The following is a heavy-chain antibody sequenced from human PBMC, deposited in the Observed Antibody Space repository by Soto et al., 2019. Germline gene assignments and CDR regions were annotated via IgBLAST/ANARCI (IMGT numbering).Heavy chain of an antibody. CDR3: AKGSGSYFDY. V-gene: IGHV3-30*18. Sequence: PGGSLRLSCAASGFTFSSYGMHWVRQAPGKGLEWVAVISYDGSNKYYADSVKGRFTISRDNSKNTLYLQMNSLRAEDTAVYYCAKGSGSYFDYWGQGTLVTVSS. J-gene: IGHJ4*02. D-gene: IGHD1-26*01. CDR2: ISYDGSNK. CDR1: GFTFSSYG.